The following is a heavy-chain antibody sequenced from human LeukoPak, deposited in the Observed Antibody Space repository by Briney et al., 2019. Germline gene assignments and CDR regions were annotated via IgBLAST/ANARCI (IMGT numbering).Heavy chain of an antibody. D-gene: IGHD4-17*01. CDR2: INHSGST. J-gene: IGHJ4*02. CDR1: GGSFSGYY. CDR3: ARGGTLRSVRKRYYFDY. V-gene: IGHV4-34*01. Sequence: PSETLSLTCAVYGGSFSGYYWSWIRQPPGKGLEWIGEINHSGSTNYNPSLKSRVTISEDTSKNQFSLKLSSVTAADTAVYYCARGGTLRSVRKRYYFDYWGQGTLVTVSS.